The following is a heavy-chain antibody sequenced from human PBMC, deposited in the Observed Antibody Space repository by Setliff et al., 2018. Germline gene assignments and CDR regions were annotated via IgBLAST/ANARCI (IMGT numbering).Heavy chain of an antibody. D-gene: IGHD6-6*01. CDR2: VFVDGST. Sequence: PSETLSLTCTVSGDSISTYYWSWIRRPAGKGLEWIGRVFVDGSTNYNPSLKSRVTMSVDTSKNQFSLKLTSVTAADTAIYYCARGRIAERPEPIDYWGQGTLVTVSS. V-gene: IGHV4-4*07. CDR1: GDSISTYY. J-gene: IGHJ4*02. CDR3: ARGRIAERPEPIDY.